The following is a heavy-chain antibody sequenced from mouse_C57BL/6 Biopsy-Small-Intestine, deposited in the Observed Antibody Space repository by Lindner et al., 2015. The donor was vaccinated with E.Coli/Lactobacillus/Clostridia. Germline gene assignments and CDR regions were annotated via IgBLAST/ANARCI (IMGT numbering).Heavy chain of an antibody. CDR2: IYPGSGNT. V-gene: IGHV1-66*01. CDR3: ARGDYDWFAY. Sequence: VQLQESGPELVKPGASVKISCKASGYSFTNYYIHWVKQRPGQGLEWIGWIYPGSGNTKYNKKFKGKATLTADTPSSTAYMQLSSLTSEDSAVYYCARGDYDWFAYWGQGTLVTVSA. J-gene: IGHJ3*01. CDR1: GYSFTNYY. D-gene: IGHD2-4*01.